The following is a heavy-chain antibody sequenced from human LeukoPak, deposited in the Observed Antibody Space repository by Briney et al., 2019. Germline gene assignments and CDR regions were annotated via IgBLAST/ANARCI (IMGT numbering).Heavy chain of an antibody. Sequence: ASVKVSCKAPGGTFSSYAISWVRQAPGQGLEWMGGIIPIFGTANYAQKFQGRVTITADESTSTAYMELSSLRSEDTAVYYCARGGSPAKTPYYYYGMDVWGQGTTVTVSS. J-gene: IGHJ6*02. CDR3: ARGGSPAKTPYYYYGMDV. CDR2: IIPIFGTA. D-gene: IGHD2-15*01. CDR1: GGTFSSYA. V-gene: IGHV1-69*13.